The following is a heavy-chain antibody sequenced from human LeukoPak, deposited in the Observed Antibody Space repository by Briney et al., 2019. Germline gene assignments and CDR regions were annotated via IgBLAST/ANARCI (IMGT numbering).Heavy chain of an antibody. J-gene: IGHJ4*02. D-gene: IGHD3-10*01. V-gene: IGHV4-30-4*08. Sequence: SETLSLTCTVSGGSIGSGDYYWSWIRQPPGKRLEWIGYIYYSGSTYYNPSLKSRVTISVDTSKNQFSLKLSSVTAADTAVYYCASSPSSGSYSFDYWGQGTLVTVSS. CDR3: ASSPSSGSYSFDY. CDR2: IYYSGST. CDR1: GGSIGSGDYY.